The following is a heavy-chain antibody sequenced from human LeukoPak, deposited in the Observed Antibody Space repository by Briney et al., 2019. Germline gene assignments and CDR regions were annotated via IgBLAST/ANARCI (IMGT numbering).Heavy chain of an antibody. J-gene: IGHJ6*02. CDR2: ISPSGGST. Sequence: ASVKVSCKASGYTFTSYYMHWVRQAPGQGLEWMGIISPSGGSTSYAQKFQGRVTMTRDTSTSTVYMELSSLRSEDTAVYYCARVDTAMNNYYYYGMDVWGQGTTVTVSS. D-gene: IGHD5-18*01. CDR1: GYTFTSYY. CDR3: ARVDTAMNNYYYYGMDV. V-gene: IGHV1-46*01.